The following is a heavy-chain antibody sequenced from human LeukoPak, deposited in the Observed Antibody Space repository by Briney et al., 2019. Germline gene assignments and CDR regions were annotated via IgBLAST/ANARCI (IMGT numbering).Heavy chain of an antibody. CDR1: GGSFSGYY. D-gene: IGHD6-19*01. Sequence: SETLSLTCAVYGGSFSGYYWSWIRQPPGKGLEWIGEINHSGSTNYNPSLKSRVTISVDTSKNQFSLRLSSETAADTAVYYCASGTGIAVAGRRVYGMDVWGQGTTVTVSS. CDR3: ASGTGIAVAGRRVYGMDV. J-gene: IGHJ6*02. CDR2: INHSGST. V-gene: IGHV4-34*01.